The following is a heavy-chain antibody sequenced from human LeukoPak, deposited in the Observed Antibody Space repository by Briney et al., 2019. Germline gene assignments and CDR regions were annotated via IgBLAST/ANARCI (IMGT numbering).Heavy chain of an antibody. Sequence: SQTLSLTCAISGVTVCSNSAAWKWIRQSPSRGLEWLGRTFYRSRWYNDYAVSVTGRIIINPDTAKNHFSLQLNSLTPEDTAVYITARGRGDVFDIWGQGTMVTVSS. V-gene: IGHV6-1*01. CDR2: TFYRSRWYN. CDR3: ARGRGDVFDI. CDR1: GVTVCSNSAA. J-gene: IGHJ3*02. D-gene: IGHD4-17*01.